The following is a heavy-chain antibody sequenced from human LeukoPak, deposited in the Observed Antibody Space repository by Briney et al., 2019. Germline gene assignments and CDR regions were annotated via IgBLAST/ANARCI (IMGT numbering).Heavy chain of an antibody. CDR2: IRYDGSNK. CDR3: AKSNSNYYYYYYMDV. CDR1: GFTFSSYG. Sequence: GGSLRLSCAASGFTFSSYGMHWVRQAPGKGLEWVAFIRYDGSNKYYADSVKGRFTISRDNSKNTLYLQMNSLRAEDTAVYYCAKSNSNYYYYYYMDVWGKGTTVTVSS. V-gene: IGHV3-30*02. D-gene: IGHD4-11*01. J-gene: IGHJ6*03.